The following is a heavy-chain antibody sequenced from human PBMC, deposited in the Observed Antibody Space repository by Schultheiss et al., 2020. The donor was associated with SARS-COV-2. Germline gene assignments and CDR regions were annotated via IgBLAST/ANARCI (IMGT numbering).Heavy chain of an antibody. CDR2: LYYSGST. V-gene: IGHV4-61*01. D-gene: IGHD4-17*01. CDR3: ARDPSVYGDYVLGWFDP. CDR1: GGSVSSGSYY. J-gene: IGHJ5*02. Sequence: SETLSLTCTVSGGSVSSGSYYWSWIRQHPGKGLEWIGYLYYSGSTNYNPSLKSRVTISVDKSKNQFSLKLSSVTAADTAVYYCARDPSVYGDYVLGWFDPWGQGTLVTVSS.